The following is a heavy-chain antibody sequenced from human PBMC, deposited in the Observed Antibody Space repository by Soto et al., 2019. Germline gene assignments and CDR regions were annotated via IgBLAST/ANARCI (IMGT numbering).Heavy chain of an antibody. CDR3: ARGRFGDHRLPHYYYGMDV. Sequence: QVQLVQSGAEVKKPGASVKVSCKASGYTFTSYGISWVRQAPGQGLEWMGWISAYNGNTNYAQKLQGRVTMTTDTSTGTAYMELRSLRSDDTAVYYCARGRFGDHRLPHYYYGMDVWGQGTTVTVSS. CDR2: ISAYNGNT. V-gene: IGHV1-18*01. J-gene: IGHJ6*02. D-gene: IGHD3-10*01. CDR1: GYTFTSYG.